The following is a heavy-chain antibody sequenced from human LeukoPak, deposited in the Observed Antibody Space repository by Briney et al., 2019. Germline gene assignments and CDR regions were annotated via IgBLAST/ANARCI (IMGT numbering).Heavy chain of an antibody. CDR3: AKAGRAPTDFWSDYYTYYYGMDV. Sequence: GGSLRLSCEASGVTFSSYVMSWVRQAPGKGPEWVSGISGSGGGTYYADSVKGRFTISRDNSKNTLYLQMNSLRAEDTAVYFCAKAGRAPTDFWSDYYTYYYGMDVWGQGTTVTVSS. V-gene: IGHV3-23*01. CDR1: GVTFSSYV. D-gene: IGHD3-3*01. J-gene: IGHJ6*02. CDR2: ISGSGGGT.